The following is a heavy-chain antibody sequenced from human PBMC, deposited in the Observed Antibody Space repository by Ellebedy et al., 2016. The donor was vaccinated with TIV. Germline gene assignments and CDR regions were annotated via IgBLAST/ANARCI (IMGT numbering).Heavy chain of an antibody. J-gene: IGHJ3*01. CDR1: GGSFSKYY. CDR3: KFVVVTDTRTFDL. V-gene: IGHV4-34*01. Sequence: MPSETLSLTCAVYGGSFSKYYWSRIRQPPGKGLEWIGEITHSGGTYYNPSLKSRVTISVDTSRNHFSLKLNSMTAADTAVYYCKFVVVTDTRTFDLWGQGTMVTVSS. D-gene: IGHD2-21*02. CDR2: ITHSGGT.